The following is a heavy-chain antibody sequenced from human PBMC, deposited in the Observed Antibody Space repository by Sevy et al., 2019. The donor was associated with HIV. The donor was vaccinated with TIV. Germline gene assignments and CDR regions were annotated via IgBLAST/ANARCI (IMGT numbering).Heavy chain of an antibody. CDR2: ISSSSSTI. CDR1: GFTFSSYS. J-gene: IGHJ6*02. V-gene: IGHV3-48*01. D-gene: IGHD6-13*01. Sequence: GVSLRLSCAASGFTFSSYSMNWVRQAPGKGLEWVSYISSSSSTIYYADSVKGRFTISRDNAKNSLYLQMNSLRAEDTAVYYCARVSSSRYRNGMDVWGQGTTVTVSS. CDR3: ARVSSSRYRNGMDV.